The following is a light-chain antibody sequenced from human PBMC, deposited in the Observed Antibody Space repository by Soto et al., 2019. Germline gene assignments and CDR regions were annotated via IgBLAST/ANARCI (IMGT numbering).Light chain of an antibody. J-gene: IGLJ3*02. CDR1: TGAVTSGNY. V-gene: IGLV7-43*01. Sequence: QTVVTQEPSLTVSPGGTVTLTCASNTGAVTSGNYPNWFQQKPGQAPTTLIYTTTNKHSWTPGRFSGSLLGGQAALTLSGVQPEDEADYYCLIYSGGAWVFGGGTKLTVL. CDR3: LIYSGGAWV. CDR2: TTT.